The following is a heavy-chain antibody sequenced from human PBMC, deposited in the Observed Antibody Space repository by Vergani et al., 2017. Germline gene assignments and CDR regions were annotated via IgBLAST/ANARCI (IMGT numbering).Heavy chain of an antibody. V-gene: IGHV3-9*01. CDR1: GFTFDDYA. Sequence: EVQLVESGGGLVQPGRSLRLSCAASGFTFDDYAMHWVRQAPGKGLEWVSGISWNSGSIGYADSVKGRFTISRDNAKNSLYLQMNSLRAEDTAVYYCARGRGDYYGSGSLDYWGQGTLVTVSS. J-gene: IGHJ4*02. D-gene: IGHD3-10*01. CDR2: ISWNSGSI. CDR3: ARGRGDYYGSGSLDY.